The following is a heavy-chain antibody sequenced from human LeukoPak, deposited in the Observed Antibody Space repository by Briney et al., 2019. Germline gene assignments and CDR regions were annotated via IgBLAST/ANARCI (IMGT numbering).Heavy chain of an antibody. CDR3: ARIGYRSSSFDC. V-gene: IGHV3-7*04. CDR1: GFTFTNYW. Sequence: GGSLRLSCAASGFTFTNYWMSWVRQAPGKGLEWVANIKQDGSEKHYVDSEKGRLIISRDNARNSVYLQMNSPRADDTAVYYCARIGYRSSSFDCWGQGTLVTVSS. CDR2: IKQDGSEK. J-gene: IGHJ4*02. D-gene: IGHD6-13*01.